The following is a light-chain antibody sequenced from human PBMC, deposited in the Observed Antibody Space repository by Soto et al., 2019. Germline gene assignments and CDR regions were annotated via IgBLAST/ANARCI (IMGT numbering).Light chain of an antibody. J-gene: IGKJ4*01. CDR2: AAS. Sequence: DIQMTQSPSSVSASVGDRVPITCRASQGISSRLAWYQQKPGKAPNLLIYAASNLQSGVPSRFSGSGSETEFTRTIGSLQPEDFETYYCQQANSFPLTFGGGTKVEI. CDR3: QQANSFPLT. CDR1: QGISSR. V-gene: IGKV1-12*01.